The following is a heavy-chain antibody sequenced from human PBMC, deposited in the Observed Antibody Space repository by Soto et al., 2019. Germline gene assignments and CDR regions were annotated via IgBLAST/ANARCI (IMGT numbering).Heavy chain of an antibody. J-gene: IGHJ5*02. Sequence: GGSLRLSCAASGFTFSSYGMHWVRPAPGKGLEWVAVISYDGSNKYYADSVKGRFTISRDNSKNTLYLQMNSLRAEDTAVYYCATNDFWSGYLNWFDPWGQGTLVTVS. CDR3: ATNDFWSGYLNWFDP. CDR2: ISYDGSNK. D-gene: IGHD3-3*01. CDR1: GFTFSSYG. V-gene: IGHV3-30*03.